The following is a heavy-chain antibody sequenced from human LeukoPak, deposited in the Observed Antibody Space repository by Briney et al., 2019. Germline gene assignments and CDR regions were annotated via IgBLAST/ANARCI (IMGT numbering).Heavy chain of an antibody. V-gene: IGHV4-39*01. CDR1: GVSVNIDRDH. J-gene: IGHJ4*02. CDR2: LDSTGKT. Sequence: PSETLSLTCTVSGVSVNIDRDHWDWIRQTPMKGLEWIGSLDSTGKTFYNSSLRGRVTISADTSKSQVSLRLTSVTAADTAVYYCARHVGGSGWYRGEFEYWGQGTLVTVSS. D-gene: IGHD6-19*01. CDR3: ARHVGGSGWYRGEFEY.